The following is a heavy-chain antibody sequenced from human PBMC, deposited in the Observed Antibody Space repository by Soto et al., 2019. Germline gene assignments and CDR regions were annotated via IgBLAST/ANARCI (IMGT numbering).Heavy chain of an antibody. CDR1: GYTFTGYY. CDR2: INPNSGGT. CDR3: ARVDDDFWSGYSYYFDY. V-gene: IGHV1-2*02. D-gene: IGHD3-3*01. J-gene: IGHJ4*02. Sequence: GGSVKVSCKASGYTFTGYYMHWVRQAPGQGLEWMGWINPNSGGTNYAQKFQGRVTMTRDTSISTAYMELSRLRSDDTAVYYCARVDDDFWSGYSYYFDYWGQGTLVTVSS.